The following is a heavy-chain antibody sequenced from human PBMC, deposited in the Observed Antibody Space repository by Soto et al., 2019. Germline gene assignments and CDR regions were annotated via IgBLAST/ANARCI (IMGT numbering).Heavy chain of an antibody. CDR2: FDPEDGET. V-gene: IGHV1-24*01. CDR1: GYTLTELS. CDR3: ATAPPGSSWIELDY. J-gene: IGHJ4*02. Sequence: ASVKVSCKVSGYTLTELSMHWVRQAPGKGLEWMGGFDPEDGETIYAQKFQGRVTMTEDTSTDTAYMELSSLRSEDTAVYYCATAPPGSSWIELDYWGQGTLVTVSS. D-gene: IGHD6-13*01.